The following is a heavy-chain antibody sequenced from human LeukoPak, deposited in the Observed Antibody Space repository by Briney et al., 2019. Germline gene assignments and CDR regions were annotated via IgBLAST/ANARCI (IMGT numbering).Heavy chain of an antibody. J-gene: IGHJ4*02. CDR3: AKDLGGGSYHFDY. CDR2: ISGSGGST. V-gene: IGHV3-23*01. CDR1: GFTFSNFV. Sequence: GGSLRLSCAASGFTFSNFVMSWVRQAPGKGLEWVSAISGSGGSTYYADSVKGRFTISRDNSKNTLYLQMNSLRAEDTAVYYCAKDLGGGSYHFDYWGQGTLVTVSS. D-gene: IGHD1-26*01.